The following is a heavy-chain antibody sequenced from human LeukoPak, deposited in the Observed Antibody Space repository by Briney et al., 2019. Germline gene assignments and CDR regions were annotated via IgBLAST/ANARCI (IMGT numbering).Heavy chain of an antibody. J-gene: IGHJ4*02. CDR2: ISYDGTNK. D-gene: IGHD3-10*01. CDR3: AKDYYGSGSYYTVDF. CDR1: GFTFSNYG. Sequence: PGRSLRLSCAASGFTFSNYGMHWVRQAPGKGLEWVAVISYDGTNKYYADSVKGRFTISRDKSKNTLDLQMNSLRPEDTAVYYCAKDYYGSGSYYTVDFWGQGTLVTVSS. V-gene: IGHV3-30*18.